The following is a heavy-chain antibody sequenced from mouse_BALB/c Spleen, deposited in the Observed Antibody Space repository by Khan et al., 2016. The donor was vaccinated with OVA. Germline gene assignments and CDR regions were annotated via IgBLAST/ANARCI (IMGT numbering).Heavy chain of an antibody. D-gene: IGHD1-1*02. CDR3: AKNRNGYFDY. CDR1: GFSLTNYG. Sequence: QVQLKESGPGLVQPSQSLSITCTVSGFSLTNYGVHWVRQSPGKGLEWLGVIWSGGITDYNETFISSLSICKDISKSQVFFKMNSLQANDTAIYYCAKNRNGYFDYWGQGTTLTVAS. CDR2: IWSGGIT. J-gene: IGHJ2*01. V-gene: IGHV2-2*02.